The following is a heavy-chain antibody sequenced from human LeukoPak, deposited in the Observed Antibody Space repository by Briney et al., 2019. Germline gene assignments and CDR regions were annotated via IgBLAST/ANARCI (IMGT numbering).Heavy chain of an antibody. J-gene: IGHJ4*02. CDR3: ARGTYDILTGYSVPNFDY. V-gene: IGHV1-69*13. CDR2: IIPIFGTA. Sequence: ASVKVSCKASGGTFSSYAISWVRQAPGQGLEWMGGIIPIFGTANYAQKFQGRVTITADESTSTAYMELSSLRSEDTAVYYCARGTYDILTGYSVPNFDYWGQGTQVTVSS. CDR1: GGTFSSYA. D-gene: IGHD3-9*01.